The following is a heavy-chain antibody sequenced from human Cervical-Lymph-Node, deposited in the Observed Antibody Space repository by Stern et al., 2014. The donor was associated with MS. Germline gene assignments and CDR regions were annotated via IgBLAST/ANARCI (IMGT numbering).Heavy chain of an antibody. Sequence: QVQLLQPGAEVKKPGASVKVSSTASGYTFTSYAMHWVRQAPGQRLEWMGWINAGNGNTKYSQKFQGRVTITRDTSASTAYMELSSLRSEDTAVYYCARGPLRYFDWLPMYGMDVWGQGTTVTVSS. CDR3: ARGPLRYFDWLPMYGMDV. J-gene: IGHJ6*02. CDR1: GYTFTSYA. D-gene: IGHD3-9*01. V-gene: IGHV1-3*01. CDR2: INAGNGNT.